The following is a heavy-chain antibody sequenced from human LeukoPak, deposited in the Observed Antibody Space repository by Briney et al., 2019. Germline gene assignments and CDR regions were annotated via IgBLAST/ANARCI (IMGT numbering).Heavy chain of an antibody. J-gene: IGHJ5*02. CDR3: ARDDYGDYGRWNWFDP. CDR2: INPNSGGT. CDR1: GYTFTGYY. Sequence: ASVKVSCKASGYTFTGYYMHWVRQAPGQGLEWMGRINPNSGGTNYAQKFQGRVTMTRDTSISTAYMELSRLRSDDTAVYYYARDDYGDYGRWNWFDPWGQGTLVTVSS. D-gene: IGHD4-17*01. V-gene: IGHV1-2*06.